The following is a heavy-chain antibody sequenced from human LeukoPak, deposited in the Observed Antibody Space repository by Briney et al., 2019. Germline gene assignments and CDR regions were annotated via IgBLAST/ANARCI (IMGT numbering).Heavy chain of an antibody. D-gene: IGHD5-24*01. CDR1: GYTFTGYY. CDR3: ARELSQRWLQLADAFDI. CDR2: INPNSGGT. J-gene: IGHJ3*02. Sequence: ASVEVSCKASGYTFTGYYMHWVRQAPGQGLEWMGWINPNSGGTNYAQKFQGRVTMTRDTSISTAYMELSRLRSDDTAVYYCARELSQRWLQLADAFDIWGQGTMVTVSS. V-gene: IGHV1-2*02.